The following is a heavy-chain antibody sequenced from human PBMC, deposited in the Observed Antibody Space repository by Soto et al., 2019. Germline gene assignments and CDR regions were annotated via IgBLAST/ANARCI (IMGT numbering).Heavy chain of an antibody. J-gene: IGHJ6*02. CDR1: GFTFSSYG. V-gene: IGHV3-30*18. CDR3: AKDRDIVVVSGGMDV. Sequence: QVQLVESGGGVVQPGRSLRLSCAASGFTFSSYGMHWVRQAPGKGLEWVAVISYDGSNKYYADSVKGRFTISRDNSKNTLYLQMNSLRAGDTAVYYCAKDRDIVVVSGGMDVWGQGTTVTVSS. CDR2: ISYDGSNK. D-gene: IGHD2-2*01.